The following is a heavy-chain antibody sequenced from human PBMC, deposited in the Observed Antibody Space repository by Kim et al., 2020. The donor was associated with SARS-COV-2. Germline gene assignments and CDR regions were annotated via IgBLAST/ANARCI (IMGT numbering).Heavy chain of an antibody. J-gene: IGHJ5*02. CDR1: GGSISSGDYC. D-gene: IGHD3-10*01. Sequence: SETLSLTCTVSGGSISSGDYCWGWVRPPPGKGLEWIGCIFNTGKTFYNPSLESRVTISADTSKNQFSLRLAPGTAADTSLYYCARHYYAGPGSYRGFDPWGQGILVTVSS. V-gene: IGHV4-39*01. CDR3: ARHYYAGPGSYRGFDP. CDR2: IFNTGKT.